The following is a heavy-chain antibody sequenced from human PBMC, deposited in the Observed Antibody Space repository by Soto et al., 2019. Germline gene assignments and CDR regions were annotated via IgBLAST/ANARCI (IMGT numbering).Heavy chain of an antibody. Sequence: KSSETLSLTCTVSGGSISSGDYYWSWIRQPPGKGLEWIGYIYYSGSTYYNPSLKSRVTISVDTSKNQFSLKLSSVTAADTAVYYCASTYSSSWVFDYWGQGTLVTVSS. CDR1: GGSISSGDYY. J-gene: IGHJ4*02. V-gene: IGHV4-30-4*01. D-gene: IGHD6-6*01. CDR3: ASTYSSSWVFDY. CDR2: IYYSGST.